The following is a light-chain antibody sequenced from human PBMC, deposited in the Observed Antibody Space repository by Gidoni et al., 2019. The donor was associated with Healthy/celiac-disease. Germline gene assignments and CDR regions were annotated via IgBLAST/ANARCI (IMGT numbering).Light chain of an antibody. CDR2: AAS. V-gene: IGKV1-39*01. J-gene: IGKJ1*01. Sequence: DIQMTQSPYSLSASVGDRVTITGRASQCISSYLNWYQQKPGKAPTLLIYAASSLQSGVPSRFSVSGSGTDFTLTISSLQPEDFATYYCQQSYSTPQTFGQGTKVEIK. CDR3: QQSYSTPQT. CDR1: QCISSY.